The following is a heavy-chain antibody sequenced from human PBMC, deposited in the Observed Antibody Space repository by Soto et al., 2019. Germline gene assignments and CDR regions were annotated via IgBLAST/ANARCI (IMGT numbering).Heavy chain of an antibody. CDR2: IYYSGST. D-gene: IGHD3-3*01. CDR3: ARHYDFWGGPQQGLDY. Sequence: SETLSLPCTAAGGAIVRGDYYWSWIRQPRGKGLEWIGYIYYSGSTYYNPSLKRRVIVSVDTSKSQFSLNLSFVTAGDTAVYYCARHYDFWGGPQQGLDYWGQETLVTVSS. J-gene: IGHJ4*02. CDR1: GGAIVRGDYY. V-gene: IGHV4-30-4*01.